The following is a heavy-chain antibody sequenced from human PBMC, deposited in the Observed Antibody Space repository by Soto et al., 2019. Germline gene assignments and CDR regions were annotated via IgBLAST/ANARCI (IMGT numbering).Heavy chain of an antibody. Sequence: PGGSLRLSCAASGFTFSNAWMSWVRQAPGKGREWVGRIKSKTDGGTTDYAAPVKGRFTISRDDSKNTLYLQMNSLKTADTAVYYCTTDKTHLLNTYYYSYYLDVWGKGTTVTVPS. CDR3: TTDKTHLLNTYYYSYYLDV. CDR2: IKSKTDGGTT. V-gene: IGHV3-15*01. D-gene: IGHD2-2*01. CDR1: GFTFSNAW. J-gene: IGHJ6*03.